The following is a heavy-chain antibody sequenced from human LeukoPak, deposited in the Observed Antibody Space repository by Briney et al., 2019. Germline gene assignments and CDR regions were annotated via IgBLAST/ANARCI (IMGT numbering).Heavy chain of an antibody. Sequence: GVSLRLSCAASGFTFSSYGMHWVRQAPGKGLEWVAVIWYDGSNKYHADSVKGRFTISRDNSKNTLYLQMNSLRAEDTAVYYCARENSGYDFALDYWGQGTLVTVSS. CDR1: GFTFSSYG. D-gene: IGHD5-12*01. CDR3: ARENSGYDFALDY. CDR2: IWYDGSNK. J-gene: IGHJ4*02. V-gene: IGHV3-33*01.